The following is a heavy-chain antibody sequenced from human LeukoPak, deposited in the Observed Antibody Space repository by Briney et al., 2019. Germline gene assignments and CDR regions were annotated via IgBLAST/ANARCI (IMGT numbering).Heavy chain of an antibody. CDR3: ARVGDYQPLTLDY. Sequence: ASVKVSCKASGYTFTGYDINWVRQATGQGLEWMGWMNPNSGNTGYAQKFQGRVTITRNTSISTAYMELSSLGSEDTAVYYCARVGDYQPLTLDYWGQGTLVTVSS. CDR1: GYTFTGYD. CDR2: MNPNSGNT. D-gene: IGHD2-2*01. V-gene: IGHV1-8*03. J-gene: IGHJ4*02.